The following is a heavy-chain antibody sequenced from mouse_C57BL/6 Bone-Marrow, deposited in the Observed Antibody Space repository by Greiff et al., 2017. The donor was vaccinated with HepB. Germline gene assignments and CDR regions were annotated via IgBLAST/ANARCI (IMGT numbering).Heavy chain of an antibody. J-gene: IGHJ2*01. V-gene: IGHV1-85*01. CDR2: IYPRDGST. CDR1: GYAFSSSW. CDR3: ARRKGMVTTGFDY. Sequence: QVQLQQSGPELVKPGASVKISCKASGYAFSSSWMNWVKQRPGQGLEWIGWIYPRDGSTKYNEKFKGKATLTVDTSSSTAYMELHSLTSEDPAVYFCARRKGMVTTGFDYWGQGTTLTVSS. D-gene: IGHD2-2*01.